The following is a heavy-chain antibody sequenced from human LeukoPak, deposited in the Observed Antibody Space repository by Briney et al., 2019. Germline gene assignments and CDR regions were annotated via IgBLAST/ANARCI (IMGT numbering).Heavy chain of an antibody. Sequence: SETLSLTCTVSGGSISSYYWSWIRQPPGKGLEWIGYIYYSGSTNYNPSLKSRVTISVDTSKNQFSLKLSSVTAADTAVYYCAREMTTVTHHAFDIWGQGTMVTVSS. CDR3: AREMTTVTHHAFDI. J-gene: IGHJ3*02. V-gene: IGHV4-59*01. CDR2: IYYSGST. D-gene: IGHD4-17*01. CDR1: GGSISSYY.